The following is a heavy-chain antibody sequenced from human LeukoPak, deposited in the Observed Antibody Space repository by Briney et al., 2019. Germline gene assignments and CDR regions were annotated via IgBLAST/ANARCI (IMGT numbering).Heavy chain of an antibody. V-gene: IGHV3-23*01. D-gene: IGHD1-26*01. CDR2: ISGSGGST. CDR1: GFTFSSDA. Sequence: GGSLRLSCAASGFTFSSDAMHWVRQAPGKGLERVSAISGSGGSTYYADSVKGRFTISRDNSKNTLYLQMNGLRAEDTAVYYCAKQIVGASPLDYWGQGTLVTVSS. J-gene: IGHJ4*02. CDR3: AKQIVGASPLDY.